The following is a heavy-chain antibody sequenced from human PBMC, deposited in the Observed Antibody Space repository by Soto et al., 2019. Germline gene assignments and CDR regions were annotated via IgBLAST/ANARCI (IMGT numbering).Heavy chain of an antibody. J-gene: IGHJ6*02. Sequence: GGSVKVPCKASGGTFSSYAISWVLQAPGQGLEWMGGIIPICGTANYAQKFQGRVTITADESTSTAYMGLSSLRSEDTAVYYCARDWIVDIVATMKGMDVWGQGTTVTVSS. CDR2: IIPICGTA. CDR3: ARDWIVDIVATMKGMDV. V-gene: IGHV1-69*13. D-gene: IGHD5-12*01. CDR1: GGTFSSYA.